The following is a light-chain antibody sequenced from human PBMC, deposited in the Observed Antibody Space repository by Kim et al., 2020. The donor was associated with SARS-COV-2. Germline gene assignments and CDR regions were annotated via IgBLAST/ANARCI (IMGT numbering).Light chain of an antibody. CDR2: YDS. CDR3: QVWDRSSDHQV. V-gene: IGLV3-21*04. J-gene: IGLJ2*01. CDR1: HIGSKS. Sequence: SYELTQPPSVSVDPGKTDRSTCGGNHIGSKSVHWYQQKPGQAPVLVIYYDSDRPSGIPERFSGSNSGNTATLTISRVEAGDEADYYCQVWDRSSDHQVFGGGTQMSV.